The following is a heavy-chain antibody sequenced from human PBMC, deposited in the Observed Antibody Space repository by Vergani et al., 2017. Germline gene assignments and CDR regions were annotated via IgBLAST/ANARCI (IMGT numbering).Heavy chain of an antibody. CDR3: ARDRYYDFWSGYLTAAFDI. J-gene: IGHJ3*02. CDR1: GGSISSYY. V-gene: IGHV4-59*12. Sequence: QVQLQQWGAGLLKPSETLSLTCTVSGGSISSYYWSWIRQPPGKGLEWIGYIYYSGSTNYNPSLKSRVTISVDTSKNQFSLKLSSVTAADTAVYYCARDRYYDFWSGYLTAAFDIWGQGTMVTVSS. CDR2: IYYSGST. D-gene: IGHD3-3*01.